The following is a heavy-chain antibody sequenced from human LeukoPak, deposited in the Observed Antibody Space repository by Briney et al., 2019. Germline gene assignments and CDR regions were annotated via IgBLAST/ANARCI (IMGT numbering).Heavy chain of an antibody. J-gene: IGHJ6*03. V-gene: IGHV1-24*01. D-gene: IGHD3-3*02. CDR3: ATLAPSRSPGVDYYYYMDV. CDR1: GYTLTELS. Sequence: ASVKVSCKVSGYTLTELSMHWVRQAPGKGLEWMGGFDPEDGETIYAQKFKGRVTMTEDTSTDTAYMELSSLRSEDTAVYYCATLAPSRSPGVDYYYYMDVWGKGTTVTVSS. CDR2: FDPEDGET.